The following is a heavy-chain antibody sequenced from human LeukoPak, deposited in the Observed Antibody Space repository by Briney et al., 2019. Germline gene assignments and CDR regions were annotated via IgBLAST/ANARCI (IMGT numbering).Heavy chain of an antibody. Sequence: QPGGSLRLSCAASGFTFSSYWMRWVRQAPGKGLEWVANIKEDGSEKYYVDSVKGRFTISRDNAKKSLYLQMNNLRAEDTVVYYCARDPYGDNWFDPWGQGTLVTVSS. CDR3: ARDPYGDNWFDP. CDR1: GFTFSSYW. D-gene: IGHD4-17*01. CDR2: IKEDGSEK. V-gene: IGHV3-7*01. J-gene: IGHJ5*02.